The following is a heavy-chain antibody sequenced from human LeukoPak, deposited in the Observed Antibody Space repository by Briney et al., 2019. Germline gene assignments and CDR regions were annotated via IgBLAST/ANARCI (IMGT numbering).Heavy chain of an antibody. CDR3: ARGAYYYDSSGYRPLDY. CDR2: IYYSGST. CDR1: GGSISSYY. V-gene: IGHV4-59*01. J-gene: IGHJ4*02. D-gene: IGHD3-22*01. Sequence: SETLSLTCTVSGGSISSYYWSWIRQPPGKGLEWIGYIYYSGSTNYNPSLKSRVTISVDTSKSQFSLKLSSVTAADTAVYYCARGAYYYDSSGYRPLDYWGQGTLVTVSS.